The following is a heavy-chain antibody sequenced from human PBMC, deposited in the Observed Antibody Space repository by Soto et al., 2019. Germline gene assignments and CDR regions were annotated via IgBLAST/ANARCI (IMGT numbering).Heavy chain of an antibody. J-gene: IGHJ4*02. CDR1: GGSISSGGYY. D-gene: IGHD1-1*01. CDR2: IYYSGST. CDR3: ARRYGYYFDY. Sequence: SETLSLTCTVSGGSISSGGYYWTWIRQHPGKGLEWIGYIYYSGSTYYNPSLKSRVTISVDTSKNQFSLKLSSVTAADTAVYYCARRYGYYFDYWGQGTLVTVSS. V-gene: IGHV4-31*03.